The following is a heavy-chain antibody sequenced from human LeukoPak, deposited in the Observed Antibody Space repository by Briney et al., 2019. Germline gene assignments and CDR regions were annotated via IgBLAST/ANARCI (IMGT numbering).Heavy chain of an antibody. Sequence: SETLSLTCVVYGGSFSGYYWSWIRQPPGKGLEWIGEINHSGGTNYNPSLKSRVTISVDTSKNQFSLKLSSVTAADTAVYYCARGLTGSDDCSSTSCYIYDYWGQGTPVTVSS. CDR2: INHSGGT. V-gene: IGHV4-34*01. D-gene: IGHD2-2*02. J-gene: IGHJ4*02. CDR3: ARGLTGSDDCSSTSCYIYDY. CDR1: GGSFSGYY.